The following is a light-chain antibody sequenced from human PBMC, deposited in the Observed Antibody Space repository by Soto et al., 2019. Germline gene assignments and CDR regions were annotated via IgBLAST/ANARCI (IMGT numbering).Light chain of an antibody. V-gene: IGKV4-1*01. Sequence: DSVITQSADSLAVSLGERATINCKSSQSVLYSSHNKNYLAWYQQKPGQPPKMLIYWASTRESAVPDRFSVSGSGTDFTLTISSLHAEDVAVYYCQQYYSTPFPFGPRTNVD. CDR1: QSVLYSSHNKNY. J-gene: IGKJ3*01. CDR3: QQYYSTPFP. CDR2: WAS.